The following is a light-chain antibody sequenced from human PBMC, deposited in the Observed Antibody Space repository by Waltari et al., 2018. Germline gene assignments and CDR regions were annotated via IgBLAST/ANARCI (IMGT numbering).Light chain of an antibody. V-gene: IGLV2-14*03. CDR3: SSYTSSSTGV. J-gene: IGLJ2*01. Sequence: QSALTQPASVSGSPGQSITISCTGTSSDVGGYNYVSWYQQHPGKATKLMIYDFSNRPAGVFNGFSDSKAGNTSSLTISGLQAEDEADYYCSSYTSSSTGVFGGGTKLTVL. CDR1: SSDVGGYNY. CDR2: DFS.